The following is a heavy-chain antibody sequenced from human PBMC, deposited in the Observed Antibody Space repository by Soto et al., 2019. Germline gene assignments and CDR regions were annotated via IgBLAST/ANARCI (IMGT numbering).Heavy chain of an antibody. Sequence: SETLSLTCTVSGDSLSSSDYYWGWIRQPPGKGLEWIGTIYHSGTTYYNPSLESRLAMSIDTSKNQFSLKLTSVTTADSAVYFCAGRPPPASKIFDWWGPGTLVTLSS. J-gene: IGHJ4*02. V-gene: IGHV4-39*01. D-gene: IGHD2-2*01. CDR2: IYHSGTT. CDR3: AGRPPPASKIFDW. CDR1: GDSLSSSDYY.